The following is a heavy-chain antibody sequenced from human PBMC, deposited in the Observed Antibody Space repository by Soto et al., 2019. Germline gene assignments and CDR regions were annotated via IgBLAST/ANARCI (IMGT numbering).Heavy chain of an antibody. CDR2: IKSKTDGGTT. J-gene: IGHJ4*02. V-gene: IGHV3-15*07. CDR1: GFTFSNAW. Sequence: EVQLVESGGGLVKPGGSLRLSCAASGFTFSNAWMNWVRQAPGKGLEWVGRIKSKTDGGTTDYAAPVKGRFTISRDDSKNTLYLQMNSLKTEDTAVYYCTTPYYDFWSGYQTYFDYWGQGTLVTVSS. CDR3: TTPYYDFWSGYQTYFDY. D-gene: IGHD3-3*01.